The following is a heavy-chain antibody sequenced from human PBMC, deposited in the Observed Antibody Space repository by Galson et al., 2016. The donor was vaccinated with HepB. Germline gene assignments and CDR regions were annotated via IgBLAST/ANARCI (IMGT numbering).Heavy chain of an antibody. Sequence: SVKVSCKVSGYTLSGLSIHWVRQAPGRGLEWMGGFEPSDDERVYAQKFQGRVTMTEDTSTDTAYMELSSLRSDDSAVYYCATGTGSPVPWGFEYWGQGTLVTVSS. J-gene: IGHJ4*02. CDR2: FEPSDDER. CDR1: GYTLSGLS. V-gene: IGHV1-24*01. D-gene: IGHD3/OR15-3a*01. CDR3: ATGTGSPVPWGFEY.